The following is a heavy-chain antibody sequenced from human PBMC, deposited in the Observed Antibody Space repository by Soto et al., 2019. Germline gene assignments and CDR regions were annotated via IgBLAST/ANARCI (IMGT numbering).Heavy chain of an antibody. CDR1: GYTFTSYY. D-gene: IGHD3-10*01. V-gene: IGHV1-46*01. J-gene: IGHJ4*02. CDR2: INPSGGST. Sequence: EASVKVSCKASGYTFTSYYMHWVRQAPGQGLEWMGIINPSGGSTSYAQKFQGRVTMTRDTSTSTVYMELSSLRSEDTAVYYCARETGRDYYGSGEAKITTRVGFDYWGQGTLVTVSS. CDR3: ARETGRDYYGSGEAKITTRVGFDY.